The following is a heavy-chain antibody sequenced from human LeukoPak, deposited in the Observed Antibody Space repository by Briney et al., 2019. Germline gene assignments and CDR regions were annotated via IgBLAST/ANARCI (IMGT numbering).Heavy chain of an antibody. J-gene: IGHJ4*02. CDR1: GFTFSSYG. CDR2: ISYDGSNK. D-gene: IGHD3-22*01. CDR3: ARDGDSSGYYPNSFDY. V-gene: IGHV3-30*03. Sequence: GGSLGLSCAASGFTFSSYGMQWVRQAPGKGLEWVAVISYDGSNKYYADSVKGRFTISRDNSKNTLYLQMNSLRAEDTAVYYCARDGDSSGYYPNSFDYWGQGTLVTVSS.